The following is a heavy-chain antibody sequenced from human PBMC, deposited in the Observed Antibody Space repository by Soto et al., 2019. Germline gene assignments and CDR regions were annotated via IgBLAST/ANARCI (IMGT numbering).Heavy chain of an antibody. CDR2: ISYDGSNK. CDR1: GCTFSSYA. V-gene: IGHV3-30-3*01. D-gene: IGHD3-22*01. J-gene: IGHJ4*02. Sequence: PGGSLRLSCAASGCTFSSYAMHWVRQAPGKGLEWVAVISYDGSNKYYADSVKGRFTISRDNSKNTLYLQMNSLRAEDTAVYYCARDRVVVLYYFDYWGQGTLVTVSS. CDR3: ARDRVVVLYYFDY.